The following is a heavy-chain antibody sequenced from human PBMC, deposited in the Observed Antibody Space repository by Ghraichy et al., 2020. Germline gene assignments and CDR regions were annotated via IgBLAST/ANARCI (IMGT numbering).Heavy chain of an antibody. CDR2: ISGDGDNI. V-gene: IGHV3-43*02. J-gene: IGHJ4*02. CDR3: AKDPHKNSWWRIDY. D-gene: IGHD2-15*01. Sequence: GGSLRLSCAASGFVFDDYAMHWVRQAPGKGLEWVSLISGDGDNIYYADSVKGRFTISRDNRKKSLYLQLNSLTTEDTALYYCAKDPHKNSWWRIDYWGQGALVTVSS. CDR1: GFVFDDYA.